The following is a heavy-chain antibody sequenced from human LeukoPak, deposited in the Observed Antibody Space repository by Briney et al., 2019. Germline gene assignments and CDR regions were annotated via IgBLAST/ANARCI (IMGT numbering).Heavy chain of an antibody. CDR2: ISNSSSTI. V-gene: IGHV3-48*01. Sequence: HPGGSLRLSCAASGFTFSSYSMNWVRQAPGKGLEWVSYISNSSSTIYYADSVKGRFTISRDDAKNSLYLQMNSLRAEDTAVYYCAKLDTYYYDASGSYFDYWGQGTLVTVSS. CDR1: GFTFSSYS. D-gene: IGHD3-22*01. CDR3: AKLDTYYYDASGSYFDY. J-gene: IGHJ4*02.